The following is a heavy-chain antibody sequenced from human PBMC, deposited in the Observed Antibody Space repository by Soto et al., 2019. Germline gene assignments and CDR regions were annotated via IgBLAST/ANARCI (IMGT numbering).Heavy chain of an antibody. J-gene: IGHJ5*02. CDR2: IYYSGST. V-gene: IGHV4-61*01. Sequence: QVQLQESGPGLVKPSETLSLTCTVSGGSVSSGSYYWSWIRQPPGKGLEWIGYIYYSGSTNYNPSLKSRVTISVDTSKNQFSRKLSSVTAADTAVYYRARGAGEDDPDVSGWFDPWGQGTLVTVSS. D-gene: IGHD3-16*01. CDR3: ARGAGEDDPDVSGWFDP. CDR1: GGSVSSGSYY.